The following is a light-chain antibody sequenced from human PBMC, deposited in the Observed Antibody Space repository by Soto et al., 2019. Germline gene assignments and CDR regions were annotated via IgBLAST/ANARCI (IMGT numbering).Light chain of an antibody. CDR3: CSYGGSRAV. V-gene: IGLV2-23*02. Sequence: QSVLTQPASVSGSPGQSITISCTGTSSDVGSHNLVSWYQQRPGQAPKLMIYEVSKRPLGVSTRFSASKSGNTASLTISGLQAEDEADYYCCSYGGSRAVFGGGTKLTVL. CDR1: SSDVGSHNL. CDR2: EVS. J-gene: IGLJ7*01.